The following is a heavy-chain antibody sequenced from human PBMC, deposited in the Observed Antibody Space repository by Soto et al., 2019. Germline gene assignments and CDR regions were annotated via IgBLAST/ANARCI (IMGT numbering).Heavy chain of an antibody. Sequence: SETLSLTCPVSGGTISSYYWSWIRQPPGKGLEWIGYIYYSGSTNYNPSLKSRVTISVDTSKNQFSLKLSSVTAADTAVYYCARQGGSSGWLYYYMDVWGKGTTVTVSS. J-gene: IGHJ6*03. CDR2: IYYSGST. CDR1: GGTISSYY. V-gene: IGHV4-59*08. D-gene: IGHD6-19*01. CDR3: ARQGGSSGWLYYYMDV.